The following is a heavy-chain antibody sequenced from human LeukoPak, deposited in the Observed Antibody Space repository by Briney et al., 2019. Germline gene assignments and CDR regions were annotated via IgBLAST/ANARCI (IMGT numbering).Heavy chain of an antibody. V-gene: IGHV3-49*04. CDR1: GFTFGDYA. CDR2: IRSKAYGGTT. D-gene: IGHD2-15*01. CDR3: TRGIGYCSGGSCYYDY. J-gene: IGHJ4*02. Sequence: PGGSLRLSCTASGFTFGDYAMSWVRQAPGKGLEWVGFIRSKAYGGTTEYAASVEGRFTISRDDSKSIAYLQMNSLKTEDTAVYYCTRGIGYCSGGSCYYDYWGQGTLVTVSS.